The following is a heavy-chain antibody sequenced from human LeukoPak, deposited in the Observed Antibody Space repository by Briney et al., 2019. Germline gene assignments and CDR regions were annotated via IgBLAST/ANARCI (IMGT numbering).Heavy chain of an antibody. CDR1: GFTFDDYA. CDR2: ISGDGGST. Sequence: GGSLRLSCAASGFTFDDYAMHWVRQAPGKGLEWVSLISGDGGSTYYADSVKGRFTISRDNTKNSLYLQMNSLRAEDTAVYYCAREGGGNYDYFDYWGQGTLVTVSS. J-gene: IGHJ4*02. CDR3: AREGGGNYDYFDY. D-gene: IGHD4-23*01. V-gene: IGHV3-43*02.